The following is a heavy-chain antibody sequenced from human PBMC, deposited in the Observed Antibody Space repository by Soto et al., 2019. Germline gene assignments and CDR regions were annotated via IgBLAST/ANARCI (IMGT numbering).Heavy chain of an antibody. CDR1: GGSFSGHF. J-gene: IGHJ4*02. CDR3: ARAKFESTGWHQFDN. Sequence: SDTLSLSCTVYGGSFSGHFWSWVRQPPGKGLEWIGEVSHSGNTKYYPSLKSRVTISVDSSKNQISLKLTSVTAADTAVYYCARAKFESTGWHQFDNWGQGTLVTVSS. CDR2: VSHSGNT. V-gene: IGHV4-34*01. D-gene: IGHD6-19*01.